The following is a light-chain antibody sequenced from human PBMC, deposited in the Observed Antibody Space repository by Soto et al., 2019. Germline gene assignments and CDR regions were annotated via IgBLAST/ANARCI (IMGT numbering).Light chain of an antibody. J-gene: IGLJ1*01. CDR1: SSDVGGYNY. CDR3: SSYTSSSTLYV. Sequence: QSALTQPASVSGSPGQSITISCTGTSSDVGGYNYVSWYQQHPGKAPKLMIYDVSNRPSGVSNRFSGSKSGNTASLTISGLQAEEEADYYGSSYTSSSTLYVFGTGTKVTVL. V-gene: IGLV2-14*01. CDR2: DVS.